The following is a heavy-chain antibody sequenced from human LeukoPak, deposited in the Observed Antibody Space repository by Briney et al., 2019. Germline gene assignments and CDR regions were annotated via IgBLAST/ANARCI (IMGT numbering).Heavy chain of an antibody. CDR1: GGTFSSYA. D-gene: IGHD5-12*01. CDR3: SRDLGTYSGYRRARYYFDY. Sequence: EASVKVSCKASGGTFSSYAISWVRQTPGQGLEWMGGIIPIFGTANYAQKFQGRVTITTDESTSTAYMELSSLRSEDTAVYYCSRDLGTYSGYRRARYYFDYWGQGTLVTVSS. V-gene: IGHV1-69*05. CDR2: IIPIFGTA. J-gene: IGHJ4*02.